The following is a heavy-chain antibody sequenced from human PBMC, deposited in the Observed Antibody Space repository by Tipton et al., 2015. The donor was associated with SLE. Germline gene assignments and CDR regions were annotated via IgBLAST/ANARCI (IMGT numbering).Heavy chain of an antibody. J-gene: IGHJ4*02. CDR1: GFTFSSYG. D-gene: IGHD3-3*01. CDR3: ARDVWSGYYRRFDC. V-gene: IGHV3-48*01. Sequence: SLRLSCAASGFTFSSYGMNWVRQAPGKGLEWVSYISSSSSTIYYADSVKGRFTVSRDNAQNSLYLQMSSLRAEDTAVYYCARDVWSGYYRRFDCWGQGTLVTVSS. CDR2: ISSSSSTI.